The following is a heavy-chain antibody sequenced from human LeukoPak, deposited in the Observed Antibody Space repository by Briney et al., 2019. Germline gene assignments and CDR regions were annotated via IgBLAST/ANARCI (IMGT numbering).Heavy chain of an antibody. CDR2: ISGNGGST. D-gene: IGHD2-15*01. CDR3: AKATLGSCSGARCYPFDY. J-gene: IGHJ4*02. V-gene: IGHV3-23*01. Sequence: GRSLRLSCAASGFTFSSYAMSWVRKAPGKGLGWVSAISGNGGSTYLADSVKGRFTISRDNSRNTLYLQMNSLRADAAAVYYCAKATLGSCSGARCYPFDYWGQGTLVTVSS. CDR1: GFTFSSYA.